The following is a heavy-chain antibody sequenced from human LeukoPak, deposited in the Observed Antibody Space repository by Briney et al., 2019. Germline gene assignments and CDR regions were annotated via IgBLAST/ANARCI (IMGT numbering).Heavy chain of an antibody. J-gene: IGHJ4*02. D-gene: IGHD6-19*01. CDR1: GFTFSSYA. CDR3: AKGSIAVALFDY. V-gene: IGHV3-23*01. CDR2: ISGSGGNT. Sequence: AGSLRLSCAAAGFTFSSYAMSWVRQAPGKGLEWVSAISGSGGNTSYADSVKGRVTISRDNSKNTLYMQMNSLRAEDTAVYYCAKGSIAVALFDYWGQGTLVTVSS.